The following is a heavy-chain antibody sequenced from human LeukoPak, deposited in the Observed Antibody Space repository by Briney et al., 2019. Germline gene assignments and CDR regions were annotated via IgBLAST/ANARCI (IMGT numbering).Heavy chain of an antibody. V-gene: IGHV4-61*08. Sequence: SETLSLTCTVSSGSINSDGYYWSWIRQPPGKRLEWIGYIYYSGTTNYNPSLKSRVTISVDTSKNQFSLKLSSVTAADTAVYYCGRVDSSGYKELIDYWGQGTLVTVSS. D-gene: IGHD3-22*01. J-gene: IGHJ4*02. CDR3: GRVDSSGYKELIDY. CDR1: SGSINSDGYY. CDR2: IYYSGTT.